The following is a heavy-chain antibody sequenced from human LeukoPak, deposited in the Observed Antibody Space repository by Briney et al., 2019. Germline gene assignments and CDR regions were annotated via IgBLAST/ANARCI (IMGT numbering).Heavy chain of an antibody. CDR2: ITSSGDGT. J-gene: IGHJ4*02. CDR1: GFTFSIYA. V-gene: IGHV3-23*01. D-gene: IGHD6-19*01. CDR3: AKDSLTVADPEDY. Sequence: GGSLRLSCAASGFTFSIYAMSWVRQAPGRGMQWVSSITSSGDGTYYADSVKGRFTISRDNSKNTLYLQMNSLRAEDTAVYYCAKDSLTVADPEDYWGQGTLVTVSS.